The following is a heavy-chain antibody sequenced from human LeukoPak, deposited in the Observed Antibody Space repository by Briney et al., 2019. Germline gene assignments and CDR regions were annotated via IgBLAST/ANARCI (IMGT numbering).Heavy chain of an antibody. CDR2: IIPIFGTA. CDR1: GYTFTSYA. V-gene: IGHV1-69*05. J-gene: IGHJ4*02. Sequence: SVKVSCKASGYTFTSYAISWVRQAPGQGLEWMGGIIPIFGTANYAQKFQGRVTITTDESTSTAYMELSSLRSEDTAVYYCARAEVPMVRGVKPFDYWGQGTLVTVSS. CDR3: ARAEVPMVRGVKPFDY. D-gene: IGHD3-10*01.